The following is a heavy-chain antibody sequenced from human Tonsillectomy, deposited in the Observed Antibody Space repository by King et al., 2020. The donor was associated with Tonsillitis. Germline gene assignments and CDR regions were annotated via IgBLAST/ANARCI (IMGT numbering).Heavy chain of an antibody. CDR2: ISGSGDSP. V-gene: IGHV3-23*04. CDR1: GFTFSSYA. Sequence: VQLVESGGGLVQPGGSLRLSCAASGFTFSSYAMTWVRQAPGKGLEWVSAISGSGDSPNYADAVKGRFTISRDNSKNTLYLQMNSLRAEETAVYYCARVLGFYGDYEGFAFWGQGTLVTVSS. D-gene: IGHD4-17*01. CDR3: ARVLGFYGDYEGFAF. J-gene: IGHJ4*02.